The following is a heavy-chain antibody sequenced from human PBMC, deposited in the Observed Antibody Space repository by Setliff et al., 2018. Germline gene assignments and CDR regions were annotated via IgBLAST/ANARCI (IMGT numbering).Heavy chain of an antibody. V-gene: IGHV1-69*13. Sequence: GASVKVSCKTSGGTFKNHAISWVRQAPGQGLEWMGGTIPMFDRPNYAQKFQGRVAITADESTNTAYIEISSLRYEDTAVYYCARGNMDVVAAGGKYSGLAFWGQGTLVTVSS. CDR2: TIPMFDRP. CDR3: ARGNMDVVAAGGKYSGLAF. CDR1: GGTFKNHA. J-gene: IGHJ4*02. D-gene: IGHD6-13*01.